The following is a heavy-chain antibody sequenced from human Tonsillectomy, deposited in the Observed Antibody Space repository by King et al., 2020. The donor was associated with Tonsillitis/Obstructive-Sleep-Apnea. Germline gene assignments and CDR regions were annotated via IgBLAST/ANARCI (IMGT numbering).Heavy chain of an antibody. J-gene: IGHJ4*02. V-gene: IGHV3-48*01. Sequence: VQLVESGGGLVQPGGSLRLSCAGTGFTFSSYSMNWVRQAPGKGLEWVSYISSSSSTIYYADAVKGRFTISRDNAKNLLYLQMNSLRGEDTAVYYCARDLQTAYWGQGTLVTVSS. D-gene: IGHD1-1*01. CDR3: ARDLQTAY. CDR2: ISSSSSTI. CDR1: GFTFSSYS.